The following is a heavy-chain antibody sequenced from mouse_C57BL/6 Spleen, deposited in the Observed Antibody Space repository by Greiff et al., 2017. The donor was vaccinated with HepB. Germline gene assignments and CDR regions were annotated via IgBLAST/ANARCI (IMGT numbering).Heavy chain of an antibody. CDR1: GYTFTSYW. Sequence: VQLQQSGAELVMPGASVKLSCKASGYTFTSYWMHWVKQRPGQGLEWIGEIDPSDSYTNYNQKFKGKSTLTVDKSSSTAYMQLSSLTSEDSAVYYCARGVFDYWGQGTTLTVSS. V-gene: IGHV1-69*01. J-gene: IGHJ2*01. CDR3: ARGVFDY. CDR2: IDPSDSYT.